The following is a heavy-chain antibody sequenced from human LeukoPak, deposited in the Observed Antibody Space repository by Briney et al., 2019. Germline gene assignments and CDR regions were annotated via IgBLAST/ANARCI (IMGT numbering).Heavy chain of an antibody. CDR1: GGTFSSYA. D-gene: IGHD2-8*02. CDR3: VALVASVWFDP. J-gene: IGHJ5*02. V-gene: IGHV1-69*01. CDR2: IIPILGIA. Sequence: ASVKVSCKASGGTFSSYAISWVRQAPGQGLEWMGGIIPILGIANYAQKFQGRVTITADESTSTAYMELSSLRSEDTAVYYCVALVASVWFDPWGQGTLVTVSS.